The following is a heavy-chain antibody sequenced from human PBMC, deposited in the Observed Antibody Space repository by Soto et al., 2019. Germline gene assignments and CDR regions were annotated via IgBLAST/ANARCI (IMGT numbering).Heavy chain of an antibody. Sequence: SETLSLTCTISDGSISSYYWSWIRQPPGKGLEWIGYIYYSGSTNYNPSLKSRVTISVDTSKNQFSLKLTSVTAADTAVYYCARLSSGLVPFDYWGQGTLVTVS. V-gene: IGHV4-59*01. D-gene: IGHD3-9*01. CDR1: DGSISSYY. CDR2: IYYSGST. J-gene: IGHJ4*02. CDR3: ARLSSGLVPFDY.